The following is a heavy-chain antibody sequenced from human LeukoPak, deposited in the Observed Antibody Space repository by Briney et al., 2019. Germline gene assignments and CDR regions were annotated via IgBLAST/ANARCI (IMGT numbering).Heavy chain of an antibody. D-gene: IGHD3-10*01. CDR3: ARNYGSGSYYWFDP. Sequence: SETLSLTCAVYGGSFSGYYWSWIRQPPGKGLEWIGEINHSGSTSYNPSLKSRVTISVDTSKNQFSLKLSSVTAADTAVYYCARNYGSGSYYWFDPWGQGTLVTVSS. J-gene: IGHJ5*02. CDR1: GGSFSGYY. CDR2: INHSGST. V-gene: IGHV4-34*01.